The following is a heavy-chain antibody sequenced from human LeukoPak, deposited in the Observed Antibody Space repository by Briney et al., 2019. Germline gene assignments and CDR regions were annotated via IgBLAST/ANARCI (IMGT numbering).Heavy chain of an antibody. J-gene: IGHJ4*02. Sequence: GGSLRLSCAASAFSLSAYNMNWVRQAPGKGLEWVSSISYTGTYIYYADSVKGRFTISRDNAMNSLYLQMNSLRAEDTAVYYCARDSITIFGVVISWGQGTLVTVSS. D-gene: IGHD3-3*01. CDR2: ISYTGTYI. CDR3: ARDSITIFGVVIS. CDR1: AFSLSAYN. V-gene: IGHV3-21*01.